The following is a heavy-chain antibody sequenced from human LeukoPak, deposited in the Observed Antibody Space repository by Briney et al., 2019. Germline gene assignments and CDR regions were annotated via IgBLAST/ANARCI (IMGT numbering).Heavy chain of an antibody. D-gene: IGHD3-22*01. V-gene: IGHV4-30-4*01. J-gene: IGHJ3*02. CDR1: GGSINSGDYY. CDR2: FYYTGST. CDR3: ARVGGYPLGAFDI. Sequence: SETLSLTCTVSGGSINSGDYYWSWIRQPPGKGLEWIGFFYYTGSTSYSPSLKSRVTISLDTSKNQFSLRLTSVTSADTAVYYCARVGGYPLGAFDIWGQGTMVTVSS.